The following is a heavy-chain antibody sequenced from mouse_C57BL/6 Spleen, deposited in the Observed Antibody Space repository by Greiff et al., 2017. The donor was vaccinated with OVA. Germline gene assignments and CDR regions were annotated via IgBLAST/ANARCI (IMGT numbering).Heavy chain of an antibody. CDR3: ASLIYYGYGAWFAY. Sequence: VKVVESGPELVKPGASVKISCKASGYAFGSSWMNWVKQRPGKGLEWIGRIYPGDGDTNYNGKFKGKATLTADKSSSTAYMQLSSLTSEDSAVYFCASLIYYGYGAWFAYWGQGTLVTVSA. V-gene: IGHV1-82*01. D-gene: IGHD2-2*01. J-gene: IGHJ3*01. CDR2: IYPGDGDT. CDR1: GYAFGSSW.